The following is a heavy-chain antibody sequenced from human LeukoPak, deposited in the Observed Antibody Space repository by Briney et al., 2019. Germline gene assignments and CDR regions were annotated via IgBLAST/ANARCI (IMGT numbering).Heavy chain of an antibody. J-gene: IGHJ5*02. CDR2: ISSSSSYI. D-gene: IGHD3-3*01. V-gene: IGHV3-21*01. CDR1: GFTFSSYR. Sequence: GGSLRLSCAASGFTFSSYRMNWVRQAPGKGLEWVSSISSSSSYIYYADSVKGRLTLSRDTAKNSLYLQMNSLRTEDAGVYDCARDYSYYDFWSGYLTNWFDPWGQGTRVTVS. CDR3: ARDYSYYDFWSGYLTNWFDP.